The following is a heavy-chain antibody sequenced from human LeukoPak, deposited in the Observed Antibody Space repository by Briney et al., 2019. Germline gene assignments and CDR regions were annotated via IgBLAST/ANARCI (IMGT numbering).Heavy chain of an antibody. CDR3: ARGGARFFY. CDR1: GGSISSSSYY. J-gene: IGHJ4*02. V-gene: IGHV4-39*01. D-gene: IGHD3-3*01. Sequence: LSLTCTVSGGSISSSSYYWGWIRQPPGKGLEWIGSIYYSGSTYYNPSLKSRVTISVDTSKNQFSLKLSSVTAADTAVYYCARGGARFFYWGQGTLVTVSS. CDR2: IYYSGST.